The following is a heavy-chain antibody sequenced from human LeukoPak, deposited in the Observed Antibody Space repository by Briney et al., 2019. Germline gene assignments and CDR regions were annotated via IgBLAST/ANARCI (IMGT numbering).Heavy chain of an antibody. CDR2: IGTGGDT. D-gene: IGHD2-15*01. CDR3: AKSRVVDRRGYFDY. CDR1: GFTLNIYP. V-gene: IGHV3-23*01. Sequence: QAGGSLRLSCVASGFTLNIYPMTWVRQSPEKGLEWVSTIGTGGDTYYADSVKGRFTISRDDSKSTLYLQMHSLGAEDTAVYYCAKSRVVDRRGYFDYWGQGTLVTVSS. J-gene: IGHJ4*02.